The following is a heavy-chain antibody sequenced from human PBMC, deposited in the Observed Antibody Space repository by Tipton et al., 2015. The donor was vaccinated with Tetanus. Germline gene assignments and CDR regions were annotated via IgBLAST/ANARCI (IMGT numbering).Heavy chain of an antibody. J-gene: IGHJ4*02. CDR3: ARGPLENEGYFDS. CDR2: IYSSGGA. Sequence: TLSLTCIVSGGSMRGYYWSWIRQPPGEGLEWIGHIYSSGGARYNPSLKSRTTMSVDRSKSQFSLEVTSVTAADTAVYFCARGPLENEGYFDSWGQGILVTVTA. CDR1: GGSMRGYY. V-gene: IGHV4-59*01. D-gene: IGHD1-1*01.